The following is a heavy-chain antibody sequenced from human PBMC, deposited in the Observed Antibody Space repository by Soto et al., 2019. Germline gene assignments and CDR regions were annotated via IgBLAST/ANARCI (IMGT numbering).Heavy chain of an antibody. J-gene: IGHJ6*02. CDR2: ISGSGGST. Sequence: PGGSLRLSCAASGFTFSSYAMHWVRQAPGKGLEWVSAISGSGGSTYYADSVKGRFTISRDNSKNTLYLQMNSLRAEDTAVYYCAKGCLAAPIRYYYYGMDVWGQGTTVTVSS. CDR1: GFTFSSYA. V-gene: IGHV3-23*01. CDR3: AKGCLAAPIRYYYYGMDV. D-gene: IGHD6-25*01.